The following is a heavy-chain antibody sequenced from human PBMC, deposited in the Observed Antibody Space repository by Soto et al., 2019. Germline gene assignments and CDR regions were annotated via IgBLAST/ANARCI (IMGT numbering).Heavy chain of an antibody. J-gene: IGHJ2*01. D-gene: IGHD3-10*01. CDR3: ARGLLWFGEPRPPHLYFDL. CDR1: GFTFSSYA. V-gene: IGHV3-23*01. Sequence: GGSLRLSCAASGFTFSSYAMSWVRQAPGKGLEWVSAISGSGGSTYYADSVKGRFTISRDNSKNTLYLQMNSLRAEDTAVYYCARGLLWFGEPRPPHLYFDLWGRGTLVTVSS. CDR2: ISGSGGST.